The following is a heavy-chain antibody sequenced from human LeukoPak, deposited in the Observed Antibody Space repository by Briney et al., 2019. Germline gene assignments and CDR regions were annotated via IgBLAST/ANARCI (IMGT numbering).Heavy chain of an antibody. CDR1: GGSISSSNW. Sequence: SETLSLTCAVSGGSISSSNWWSWVRQPPGKGLEWIGEIYHSGSTNYNPSLKSRVTISVDKSKNQFSLKLSSVTAADTAVYYCASGWSSVERGNFDYWGQGTLVTVSS. D-gene: IGHD1-1*01. J-gene: IGHJ4*02. CDR3: ASGWSSVERGNFDY. V-gene: IGHV4-4*02. CDR2: IYHSGST.